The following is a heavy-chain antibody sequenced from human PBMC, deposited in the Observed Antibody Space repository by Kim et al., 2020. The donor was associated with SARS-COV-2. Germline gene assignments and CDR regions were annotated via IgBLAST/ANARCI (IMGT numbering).Heavy chain of an antibody. D-gene: IGHD6-19*01. J-gene: IGHJ4*02. CDR3: ARGGYSSGWVDY. V-gene: IGHV4-30-2*04. Sequence: CHTPALKSRVTISVQASKNQFSQKLSSVTAADTAVYYWARGGYSSGWVDYWGQGTLVTVSS.